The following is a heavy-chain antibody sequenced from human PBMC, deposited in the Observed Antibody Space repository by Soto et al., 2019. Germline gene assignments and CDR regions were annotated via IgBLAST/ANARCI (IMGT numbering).Heavy chain of an antibody. CDR2: INRSGST. J-gene: IGHJ5*02. V-gene: IGHV4-34*01. CDR1: GGSFSGHN. D-gene: IGHD6-19*01. CDR3: ERSKSKGWYFDP. Sequence: SSETLSLTCAVYGGSFSGHNWTWIRQPPGKGLEWIGEINRSGSTNYNPSLKSQVTILVDPSKNQFSLKLTSVTAADASVYYCERSKSKGWYFDPGGRGTPVTVSS.